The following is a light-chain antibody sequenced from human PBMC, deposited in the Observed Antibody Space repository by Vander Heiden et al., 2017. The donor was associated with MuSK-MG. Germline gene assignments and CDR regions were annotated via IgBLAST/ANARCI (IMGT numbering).Light chain of an antibody. J-gene: IGLJ2*01. Sequence: QSVLTQPPPVAGAPAQKVTISCTGSSSNIGAGYDVHWYQHLPGTAPKLLICCNSKRPSGVPYRFFGSKFCTSASLSIAGLQAEAEAYYYCHSYDSILSCSVFGGGTKLTVL. CDR2: CNS. V-gene: IGLV1-40*01. CDR1: SSNIGAGYD. CDR3: HSYDSILSCSV.